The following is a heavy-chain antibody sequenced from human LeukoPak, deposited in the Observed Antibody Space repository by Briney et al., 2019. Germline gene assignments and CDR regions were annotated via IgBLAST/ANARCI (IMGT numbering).Heavy chain of an antibody. CDR2: INSDGSST. V-gene: IGHV3-74*01. J-gene: IGHJ4*02. D-gene: IGHD5-12*01. CDR3: AREGGYSGYEVDY. CDR1: GLTFSSYW. Sequence: GGPLRLSCAASGLTFSSYWMHWVRQAPGKGLVWVSRINSDGSSTSYADSVKGRFTISRDNAKNTLYLQMNSLRAEDTAVYYCAREGGYSGYEVDYWGQGTLVTVSS.